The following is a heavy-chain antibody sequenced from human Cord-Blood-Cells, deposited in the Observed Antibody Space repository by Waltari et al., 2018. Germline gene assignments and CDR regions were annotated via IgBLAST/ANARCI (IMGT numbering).Heavy chain of an antibody. D-gene: IGHD6-6*01. CDR1: GFTFSSYS. Sequence: EVQLVESGGGLVKPGGSLRLSCAASGFTFSSYSMNWVRQAPGKGLEWVSSISSSISYRYYADSVKGRFTISRDNAKNSLYLQMNSLRAEDTAVYYCARDKESSGLVYYYYYMDVWGKGTTVTVSS. V-gene: IGHV3-21*01. CDR2: ISSSISYR. J-gene: IGHJ6*03. CDR3: ARDKESSGLVYYYYYMDV.